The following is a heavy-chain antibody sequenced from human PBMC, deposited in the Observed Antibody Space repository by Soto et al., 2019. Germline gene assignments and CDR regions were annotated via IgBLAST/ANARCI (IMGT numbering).Heavy chain of an antibody. J-gene: IGHJ6*03. D-gene: IGHD5-12*01. Sequence: QVQLVQSGAEVKKPGASVKVSCKAPGYTFTSYAMHLVRQAPGQRLAWIGWLNAGNGNTKYSQKFQGRVTITRDTSASTAYLELSSLRSEDTAVYYCARDPLHSGYGHWYYMDVRGKGTTVTDSS. CDR2: LNAGNGNT. V-gene: IGHV1-3*01. CDR3: ARDPLHSGYGHWYYMDV. CDR1: GYTFTSYA.